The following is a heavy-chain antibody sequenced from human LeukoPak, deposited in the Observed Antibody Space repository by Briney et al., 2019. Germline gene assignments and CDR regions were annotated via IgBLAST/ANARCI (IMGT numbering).Heavy chain of an antibody. CDR3: AREGGPYRPLDY. CDR2: IYSSGST. V-gene: IGHV4-4*08. Sequence: PSETLSLTCTVSGASISTYFWSWIRQPPGKGLEWIGYIYSSGSTNYNPSLKSRVTISVDTAKNQVSLKLSSVTAADTAVYYCAREGGPYRPLDYSGQGTLVTVAS. CDR1: GASISTYF. J-gene: IGHJ4*02.